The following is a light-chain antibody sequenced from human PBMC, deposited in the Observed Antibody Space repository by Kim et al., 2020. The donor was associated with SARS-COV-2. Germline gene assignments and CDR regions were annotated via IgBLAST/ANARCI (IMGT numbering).Light chain of an antibody. J-gene: IGLJ3*02. CDR3: QTWDTGIRV. CDR2: VNRDGSH. CDR1: SGHSSYA. V-gene: IGLV4-69*01. Sequence: QLVLTQSPSVSASLGASVQLTCILSSGHSSYAIAWHQQQPGKGPRFLMKVNRDGSHIKGDGIPDHFSGSTSGAERYLTISSLQPEDEADYYCQTWDTGIRVFGGGTQLTVL.